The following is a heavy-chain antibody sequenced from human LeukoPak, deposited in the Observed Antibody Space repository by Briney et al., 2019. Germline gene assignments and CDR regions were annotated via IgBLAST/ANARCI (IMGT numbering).Heavy chain of an antibody. CDR3: YGESSRFAY. CDR2: IKEDGTDK. Sequence: GGSLRLSCAASGFPFSMYSMNWVRQAPGQGLEWVAKIKEDGTDKYYVDSVKGRFTISRDNAKNSLYLQMNSLRVEDTALYYCYGESSRFAYWGQGTLLTVSS. V-gene: IGHV3-7*01. D-gene: IGHD3-10*01. J-gene: IGHJ4*02. CDR1: GFPFSMYS.